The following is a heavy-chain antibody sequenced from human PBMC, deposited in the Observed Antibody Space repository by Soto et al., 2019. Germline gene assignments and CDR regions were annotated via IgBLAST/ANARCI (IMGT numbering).Heavy chain of an antibody. J-gene: IGHJ4*02. V-gene: IGHV3-43*01. CDR2: ISWDGGST. Sequence: EVQLVESGGVVVQPGGSLRLSCAASGFTFDDYTMHWVRQAPGKGLEWVSLISWDGGSTYYADSVKGRFTISRDNSKNSLYLQMNSLRTEDTVLYYCASSWGDYYFDYWGQGTLVTVSS. D-gene: IGHD6-13*01. CDR3: ASSWGDYYFDY. CDR1: GFTFDDYT.